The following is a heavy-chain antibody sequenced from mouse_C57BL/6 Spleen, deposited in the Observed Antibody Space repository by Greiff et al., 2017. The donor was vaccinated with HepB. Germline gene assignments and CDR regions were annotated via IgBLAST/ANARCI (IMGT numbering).Heavy chain of an antibody. CDR1: GFSLTSYG. D-gene: IGHD4-1*01. Sequence: QVQLKESGPGLVQPSQSLSITCTVSGFSLTSYGVHWVRQSPGKGLEWLGVIWSGGSTDYNAAFISRLSISKDNSKSQVFFKMNSLQADDTAIYYCARGLLGRGAWFAYWGQGTLVTVSA. CDR2: IWSGGST. V-gene: IGHV2-2*01. CDR3: ARGLLGRGAWFAY. J-gene: IGHJ3*01.